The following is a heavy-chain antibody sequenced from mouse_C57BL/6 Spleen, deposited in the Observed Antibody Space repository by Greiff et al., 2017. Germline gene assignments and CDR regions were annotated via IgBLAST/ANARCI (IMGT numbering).Heavy chain of an antibody. CDR2: INPSNGGT. CDR3: ARAIMTTVVPTGFAD. J-gene: IGHJ3*01. V-gene: IGHV1-53*01. Sequence: VQLQQPGTELVKPGASVKLSCKASGYTFTSYWMHWVKQRPGQGLEWIGKINPSNGGTNYNEKFKSKATLTVDKSSSTAYMQLSSLTSEDSAVYYCARAIMTTVVPTGFADWGQGTLVTVSA. D-gene: IGHD1-1*01. CDR1: GYTFTSYW.